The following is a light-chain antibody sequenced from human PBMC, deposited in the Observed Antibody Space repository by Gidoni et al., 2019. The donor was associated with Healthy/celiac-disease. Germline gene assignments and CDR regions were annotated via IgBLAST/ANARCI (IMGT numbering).Light chain of an antibody. CDR3: QQYNSYPAT. V-gene: IGKV1-5*03. J-gene: IGKJ3*01. CDR1: QRISSR. CDR2: KAS. Sequence: DLHMTQSPSTLSASVGDRVTITCRASQRISSRFAWYQQKPGKAPKLLIYKASSLESGVPSRFSGSGSGTEFTLTISSLQPDDFATYYCQQYNSYPATFXPXTKVEIK.